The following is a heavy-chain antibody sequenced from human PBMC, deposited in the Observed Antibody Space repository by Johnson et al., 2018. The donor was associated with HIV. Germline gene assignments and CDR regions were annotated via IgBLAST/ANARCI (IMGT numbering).Heavy chain of an antibody. CDR3: ARAIGNWDAFDI. V-gene: IGHV3-30*14. CDR1: GFTFSSYA. D-gene: IGHD7-27*01. Sequence: QVQLVESGGGVVQPGRSLRLSCAASGFTFSSYAMHWVRQAPGKGLEWVAVISYDGSNKYYADSVKGRFTISRDKSNNTLYLQMNSRSAEDTAVYVCARAIGNWDAFDIWGQGTMVTVSS. J-gene: IGHJ3*02. CDR2: ISYDGSNK.